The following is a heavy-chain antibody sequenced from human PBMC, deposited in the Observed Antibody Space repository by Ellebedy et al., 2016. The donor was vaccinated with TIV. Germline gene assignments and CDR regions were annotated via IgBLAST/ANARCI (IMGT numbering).Heavy chain of an antibody. CDR2: IYQDASNQ. CDR1: GFSFRSYW. CDR3: ARRGSYGDYAVQVNSWFDR. V-gene: IGHV3-7*01. D-gene: IGHD3-16*01. Sequence: GESLKISCVASGFSFRSYWMSWVRQAPGKELEWVANIYQDASNQYYVDSVKGRFTISRDNAKNSLFLQMNSLRVEDTAVYYCARRGSYGDYAVQVNSWFDRWGRGTLVSVSS. J-gene: IGHJ5*02.